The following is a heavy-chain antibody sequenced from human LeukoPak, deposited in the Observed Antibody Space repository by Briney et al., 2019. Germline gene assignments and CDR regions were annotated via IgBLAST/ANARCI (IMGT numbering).Heavy chain of an antibody. CDR2: ISWNRGSI. CDR3: AKDMAKKTGTTYYYYYMDV. CDR1: GVTFSVDA. J-gene: IGHJ6*03. Sequence: VRSLRLSCAASGVTFSVDAMHCVRQAPGEGLEWGSGISWNRGSIGYADSVKGRFTISRDNAKTSLYLQMNSLRAEDTALYYCAKDMAKKTGTTYYYYYMDVWGKGTTVTVSS. V-gene: IGHV3-9*01. D-gene: IGHD1-7*01.